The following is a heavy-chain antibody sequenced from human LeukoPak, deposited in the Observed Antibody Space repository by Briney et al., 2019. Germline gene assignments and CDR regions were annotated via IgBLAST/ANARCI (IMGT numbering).Heavy chain of an antibody. CDR2: IYSGGST. D-gene: IGHD6-19*01. J-gene: IGHJ4*02. CDR3: ASSGXPHXLDY. CDR1: GFTVSSNY. Sequence: GSLRLSCAASGFTVSSNYLSWVRQAPGKGLEWVSVIYSGGSTYYADSVKGRFTISRDNSKNTLYLQMNSLRAEDTAVYYCASSGXPHXLDYWGQGTLVTVSS. V-gene: IGHV3-66*01.